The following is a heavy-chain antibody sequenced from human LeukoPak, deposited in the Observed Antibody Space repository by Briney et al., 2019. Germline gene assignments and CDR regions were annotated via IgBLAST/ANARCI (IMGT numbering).Heavy chain of an antibody. Sequence: PGRSLRLSCAASGFTFDDYAMHWVRQAPGKGLEWVSGISWNSASTGYADSVKGRFTISRDNAKNSLYLQMNSLRAEDTALYYCAKGGWGSISCYEGGSGGRETLVPFSS. CDR2: ISWNSAST. V-gene: IGHV3-9*01. CDR1: GFTFDDYA. D-gene: IGHD2-2*01. CDR3: AKGGWGSISCYEGGS. J-gene: IGHJ4*02.